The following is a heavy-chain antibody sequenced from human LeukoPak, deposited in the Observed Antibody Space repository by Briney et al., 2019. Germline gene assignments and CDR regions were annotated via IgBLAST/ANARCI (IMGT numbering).Heavy chain of an antibody. J-gene: IGHJ5*02. Sequence: PSETLSLTCTVSGCSISSSSYYWGWIRQPPGKGLEWIGSIYYSGSTYYNPSLKSRVTISVDTSKNQFSLKLSSVTAADTAVYYCARHKSSSTNWFDPWGQGTLVTVSS. CDR1: GCSISSSSYY. V-gene: IGHV4-39*01. CDR2: IYYSGST. CDR3: ARHKSSSTNWFDP. D-gene: IGHD6-13*01.